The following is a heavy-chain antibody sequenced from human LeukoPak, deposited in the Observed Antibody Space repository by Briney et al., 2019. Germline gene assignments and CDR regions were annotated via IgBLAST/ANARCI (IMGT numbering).Heavy chain of an antibody. CDR1: GFTFSTYW. CDR3: ARVGGSSDFDY. D-gene: IGHD3-10*01. V-gene: IGHV3-74*01. J-gene: IGHJ4*02. Sequence: PGGSLRLSCAASGFTFSTYWMHWVRQAPGKGLVWVSLIDTDGSSTPYADSVKGRFIISRDNAKNTLYLQMNSLRAEDTAVYYCARVGGSSDFDYWGQGTLVTVSS. CDR2: IDTDGSST.